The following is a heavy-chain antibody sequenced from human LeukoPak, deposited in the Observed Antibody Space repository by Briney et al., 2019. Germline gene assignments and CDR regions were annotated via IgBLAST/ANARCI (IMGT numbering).Heavy chain of an antibody. CDR1: GFTFSSYS. D-gene: IGHD2-15*01. CDR3: ARGYCSGGSCYSPGI. V-gene: IGHV3-21*01. J-gene: IGHJ3*02. Sequence: PGGSLRLSCAASGFTFSSYSMNWVRQAPGKGLEWVSSISSSSYIYYADSVKGRFTISRDNAKNSLYLQMNSLRAEDTAVYYCARGYCSGGSCYSPGIWGQGTMVTVSS. CDR2: ISSSSYI.